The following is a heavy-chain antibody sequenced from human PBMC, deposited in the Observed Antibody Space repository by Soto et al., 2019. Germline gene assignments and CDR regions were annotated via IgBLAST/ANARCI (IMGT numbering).Heavy chain of an antibody. CDR1: GGSISSSSYY. V-gene: IGHV4-39*01. CDR2: IYYSGST. J-gene: IGHJ4*02. CDR3: ARQYSGYAADY. D-gene: IGHD5-12*01. Sequence: QLQLQESGPGLVKPSETLSLTCTVSGGSISSSSYYWVWIRQPPGKGLEWVGSIYYSGSTYYNPSLKSRVTISADTSKNQFSLKLSSVTAADTDVYYCARQYSGYAADYWGQGTLVTVSS.